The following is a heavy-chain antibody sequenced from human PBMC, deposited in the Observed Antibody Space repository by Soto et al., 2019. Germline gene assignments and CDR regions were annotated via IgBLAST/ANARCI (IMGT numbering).Heavy chain of an antibody. J-gene: IGHJ6*02. Sequence: PSETLSLTCAVYGGSFSGYYWSWIRQPPGKGLEWIGEINHSGSTNYNPSLKSRVTISVDTSKNQFSLKLSSVTAADTAVYYCARGPSKTNRPGYRYYYYGMDVWGQGTTVTAP. CDR1: GGSFSGYY. V-gene: IGHV4-34*01. CDR2: INHSGST. D-gene: IGHD3-9*01. CDR3: ARGPSKTNRPGYRYYYYGMDV.